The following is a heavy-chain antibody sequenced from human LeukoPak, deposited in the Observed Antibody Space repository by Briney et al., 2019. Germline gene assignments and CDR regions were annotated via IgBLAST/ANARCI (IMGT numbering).Heavy chain of an antibody. CDR2: ISGSGGST. CDR3: AKDRGTIFGVVIRSPY. Sequence: GGALRLSCAASGFTFSSYVMSWVRQAPGKVLEWVSPISGSGGSTYYEDAVKGRFTISRDNSKNTLYLQMNSLRAEDTAVYYCAKDRGTIFGVVIRSPYWGQGTLVTVSS. J-gene: IGHJ4*02. V-gene: IGHV3-23*01. CDR1: GFTFSSYV. D-gene: IGHD3-3*01.